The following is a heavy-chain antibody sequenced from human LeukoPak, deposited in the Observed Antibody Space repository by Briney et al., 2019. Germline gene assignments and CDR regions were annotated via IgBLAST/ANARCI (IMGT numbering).Heavy chain of an antibody. V-gene: IGHV3-23*01. J-gene: IGHJ4*02. CDR1: GFTFSSYA. CDR3: AKARVNGYSYGPASTRGYYFDY. CDR2: ISGSGGST. D-gene: IGHD5-18*01. Sequence: PGGSLRLSCAASGFTFSSYAMSWVRQAPGKGLEWVSVISGSGGSTNYADSVRGRFTISRDNSKNTLDLQMNSLRAEDTAVYYCAKARVNGYSYGPASTRGYYFDYWGQETLVTVSS.